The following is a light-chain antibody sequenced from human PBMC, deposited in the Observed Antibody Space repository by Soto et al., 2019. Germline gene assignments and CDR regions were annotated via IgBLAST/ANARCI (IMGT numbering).Light chain of an antibody. V-gene: IGKV3-15*01. Sequence: EIRMTQSPGTLSVSPRERATLSCRAAQGVTTNFAWYQQKSGQSPRLLIYDVSNRATGVPARFSGSGSETDFTLTISGLRSEDSAVYFCQQDNNLPFSFGQGARLEI. CDR2: DVS. CDR3: QQDNNLPFS. J-gene: IGKJ5*01. CDR1: QGVTTN.